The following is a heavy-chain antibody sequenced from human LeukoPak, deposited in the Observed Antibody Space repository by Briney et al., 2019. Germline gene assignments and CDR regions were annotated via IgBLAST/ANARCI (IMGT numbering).Heavy chain of an antibody. CDR2: IYSVGTT. D-gene: IGHD3-16*01. CDR1: GFTVSGHY. J-gene: IGHJ4*02. V-gene: IGHV3-66*02. Sequence: GGSLRLFCAASGFTVSGHYMSWVRQATGKGLEWVSVIYSVGTTYYADSVNGRFTISRDNSKNTLSLQMNSLRTEDTAVYYCAREGRGGWPPLWGQGTLVTVSA. CDR3: AREGRGGWPPL.